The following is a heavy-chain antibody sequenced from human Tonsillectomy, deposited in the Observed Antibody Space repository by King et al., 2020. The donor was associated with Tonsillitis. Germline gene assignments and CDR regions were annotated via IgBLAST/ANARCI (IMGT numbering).Heavy chain of an antibody. V-gene: IGHV4-30-4*01. J-gene: IGHJ4*02. CDR3: AREGAGYCTNGVCYKGEGSADY. D-gene: IGHD2-8*01. Sequence: VQLQESGPGLVKPSQTLSLTCTVSGGSISSGDYYWSWIRQPPGKGLEWIGYIYYSGSTYYNPSLKSRVTISVDTSKNQFSLKLSSVTAADTAVYYCAREGAGYCTNGVCYKGEGSADYWGQGTLVTVSS. CDR1: GGSISSGDYY. CDR2: IYYSGST.